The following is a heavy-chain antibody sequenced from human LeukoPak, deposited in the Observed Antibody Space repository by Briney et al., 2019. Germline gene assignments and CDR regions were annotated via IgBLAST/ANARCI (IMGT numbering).Heavy chain of an antibody. Sequence: SETLSLTCSVSGDSISSSSYYWGWIRQPPGKGLEWIGYIYYSGSTNYNPSLKSRVTISVDTSKNQFSLKLSSVTAADTAVYYCARGRAYFDYWGQGTLVTVSS. CDR3: ARGRAYFDY. D-gene: IGHD3-10*01. CDR1: GDSISSSSYY. J-gene: IGHJ4*02. CDR2: IYYSGST. V-gene: IGHV4-61*05.